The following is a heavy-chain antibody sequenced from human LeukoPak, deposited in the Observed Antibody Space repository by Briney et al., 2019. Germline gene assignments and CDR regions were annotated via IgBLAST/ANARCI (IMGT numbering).Heavy chain of an antibody. Sequence: SETLSLTCAVYGGSFSDYYWSWIRQPPGKGLEWIGEINHSGSTNYNPSLKSRVTISVDTSKNQFSLKLSSVTAADTAVYYCARSKDILTGYCFDYWGQGTLVTVSS. V-gene: IGHV4-34*01. D-gene: IGHD3-9*01. CDR2: INHSGST. J-gene: IGHJ4*02. CDR3: ARSKDILTGYCFDY. CDR1: GGSFSDYY.